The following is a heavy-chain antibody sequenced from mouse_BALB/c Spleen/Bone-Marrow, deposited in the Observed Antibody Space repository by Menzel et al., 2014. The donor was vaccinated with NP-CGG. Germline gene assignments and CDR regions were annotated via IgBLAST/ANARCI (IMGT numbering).Heavy chain of an antibody. CDR1: GYTFSSYW. CDR2: ILPGSGST. V-gene: IGHV1-9*01. Sequence: VQLQQSGAELMKPGASVKISCKATGYTFSSYWIEWVTQRPGHGLEWIGEILPGSGSTNYNEKFKGKATFTADTSSNTAYMQLSSLTSEDSAVYYCARNGNYPAWFAYWGQGTLVTVSA. CDR3: ARNGNYPAWFAY. D-gene: IGHD2-1*01. J-gene: IGHJ3*01.